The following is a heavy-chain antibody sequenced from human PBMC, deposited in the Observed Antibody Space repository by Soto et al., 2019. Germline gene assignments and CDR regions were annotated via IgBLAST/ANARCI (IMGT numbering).Heavy chain of an antibody. J-gene: IGHJ4*02. CDR1: GFIFSTYS. Sequence: GGSLRLSCAASGFIFSTYSMNWVRQGPGKGLEWVSYISSSSSTIFYTDSVKGRFTVSRDNAKNSLYLQMNSLRAEDTAVYYYARPTYYYDSRGPPGYWGQGTLVTVSS. CDR3: ARPTYYYDSRGPPGY. CDR2: ISSSSSTI. D-gene: IGHD3-22*01. V-gene: IGHV3-48*01.